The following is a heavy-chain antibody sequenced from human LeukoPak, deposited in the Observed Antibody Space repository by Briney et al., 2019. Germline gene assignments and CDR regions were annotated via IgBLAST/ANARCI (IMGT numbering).Heavy chain of an antibody. V-gene: IGHV4-30-2*01. Sequence: SQTLSLTCAVSGGSIGSGGYSWSWIRQPPGKGLEWIGYIYHSGSTYYNPSLKSRVTISVDRSKNQFSLKLSSVTAADTAVYYCARDYDGVLDYWGQGTLVTVSS. CDR1: GGSIGSGGYS. CDR3: ARDYDGVLDY. D-gene: IGHD3-3*01. CDR2: IYHSGST. J-gene: IGHJ4*02.